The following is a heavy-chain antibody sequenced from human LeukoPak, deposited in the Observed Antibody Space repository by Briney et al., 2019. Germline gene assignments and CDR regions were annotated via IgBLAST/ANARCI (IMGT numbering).Heavy chain of an antibody. J-gene: IGHJ4*02. CDR2: FDPEDGET. Sequence: ASVKVSCKVSGYTLTELSMHWVRQAPGKGLEWMGGFDPEDGETNYAQKFQGRVTMTEDTSTDTAYMELSSLRSEDTAVYYCATRGGAPISSGGVIAQTPAIRVPYYFDYWGQGTLVTVSS. CDR3: ATRGGAPISSGGVIAQTPAIRVPYYFDY. V-gene: IGHV1-24*01. D-gene: IGHD3-16*02. CDR1: GYTLTELS.